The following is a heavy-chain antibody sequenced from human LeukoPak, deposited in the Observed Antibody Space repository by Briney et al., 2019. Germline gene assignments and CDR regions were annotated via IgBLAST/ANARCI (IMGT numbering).Heavy chain of an antibody. D-gene: IGHD5-18*01. CDR3: ARLQGPYEQWLPFDH. CDR1: GFTFSAYS. CDR2: ISGSGENI. Sequence: GGSLRLSCAASGFTFSAYSMTWVHQAPGKGLEWVSTISGSGENIYFADSMKGRFTISRDNSKNSLSLQLNSLRAEDTATYYCARLQGPYEQWLPFDHWGQGTLVTVSS. V-gene: IGHV3-23*01. J-gene: IGHJ4*02.